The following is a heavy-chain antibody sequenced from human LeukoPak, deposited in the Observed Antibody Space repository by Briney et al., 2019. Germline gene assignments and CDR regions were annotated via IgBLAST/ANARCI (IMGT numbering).Heavy chain of an antibody. CDR2: INPNSAGT. Sequence: GESLKISCKGSGYSFTSYWIGWVRQAPGQGLEWMGWINPNSAGTNYAQKFQGRVTITRDTSISTAYMELSRLRSDDTAVYFCARGGNWGTFDYWGQGTLVTVSS. CDR1: GYSFTSYW. D-gene: IGHD7-27*01. J-gene: IGHJ4*02. V-gene: IGHV1-2*02. CDR3: ARGGNWGTFDY.